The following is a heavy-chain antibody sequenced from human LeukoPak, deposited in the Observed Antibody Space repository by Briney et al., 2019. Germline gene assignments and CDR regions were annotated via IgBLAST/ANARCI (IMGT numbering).Heavy chain of an antibody. CDR2: IYYSGST. D-gene: IGHD4-11*01. J-gene: IGHJ6*03. Sequence: SETLSLTCTVSGGSISSSSYYWGWIRQPPGKGLEWIGSIYYSGSTYYNPSLKSRATISVDTSKNQFSLKLSTVTAADTAVYYCARRATVTTPYYYYYMDVWGKGTTVTVSS. CDR1: GGSISSSSYY. V-gene: IGHV4-39*01. CDR3: ARRATVTTPYYYYYMDV.